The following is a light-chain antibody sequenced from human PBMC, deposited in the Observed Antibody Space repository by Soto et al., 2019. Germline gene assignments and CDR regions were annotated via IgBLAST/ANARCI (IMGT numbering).Light chain of an antibody. CDR1: SSDVGGYNY. CDR2: EVS. CDR3: SSYTTSSTLV. V-gene: IGLV2-14*01. Sequence: QSALTQPASVSGSPGQSITFSCTGTSSDVGGYNYVSWYQHHPGKAPKVMIYEVSNRPSGVSNRFSGSKSGNTASLTISGLKAEDEADYYCSSYTTSSTLVFGGGTKLTVL. J-gene: IGLJ2*01.